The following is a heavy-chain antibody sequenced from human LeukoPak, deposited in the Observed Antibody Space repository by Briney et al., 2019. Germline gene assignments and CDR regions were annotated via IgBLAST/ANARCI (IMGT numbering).Heavy chain of an antibody. D-gene: IGHD2-21*02. CDR1: GYAFTGYY. Sequence: ASVKVSCKASGYAFTGYYMHWVRQAPGQGLEWMGWINPNSGGTNYAQKFQGRVTMTRDTSISTAYLQWSSLKASDTAMYYCARRRRFRGRFDYWGQGTLVTVPS. CDR3: ARRRRFRGRFDY. CDR2: INPNSGGT. J-gene: IGHJ4*02. V-gene: IGHV1-2*02.